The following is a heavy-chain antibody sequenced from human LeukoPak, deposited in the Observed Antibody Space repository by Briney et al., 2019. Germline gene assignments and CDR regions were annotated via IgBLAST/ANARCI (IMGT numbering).Heavy chain of an antibody. V-gene: IGHV4-61*02. D-gene: IGHD3-10*01. J-gene: IGHJ4*02. CDR2: IYTSGSI. CDR1: GGSISSGSYS. CDR3: ASSTGSGSYYPLFDY. Sequence: PSQTLSLTCTVSGGSISSGSYSWSWIRRPAGKGLEWIGRIYTSGSINSNPSLKSRFTISVDTSKNQFSMKLSSVTAADTAVYYCASSTGSGSYYPLFDYWGQGTLVTVSS.